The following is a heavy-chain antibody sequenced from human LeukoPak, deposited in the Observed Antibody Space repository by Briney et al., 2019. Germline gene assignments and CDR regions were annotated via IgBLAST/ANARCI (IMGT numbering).Heavy chain of an antibody. CDR3: AKDSRGRGYSGYGDY. CDR1: GFTFTMFG. Sequence: GGSLRLSCAASGFTFTMFGMNWVRQAPGKGLVWVSRINTDGSSTSYADSVKGRFTISRDNAKNTLYLQMNSLRAEDTAVYYCAKDSRGRGYSGYGDYWGQGTLVTVSS. V-gene: IGHV3-74*01. J-gene: IGHJ4*02. CDR2: INTDGSST. D-gene: IGHD5-12*01.